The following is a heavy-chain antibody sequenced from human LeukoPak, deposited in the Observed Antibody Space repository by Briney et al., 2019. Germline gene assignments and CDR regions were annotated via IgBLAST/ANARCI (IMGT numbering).Heavy chain of an antibody. CDR2: IYYSGST. J-gene: IGHJ6*02. D-gene: IGHD6-13*01. CDR1: GASISSYY. V-gene: IGHV4-59*01. CDR3: ARGGSAAGDAYYYYGMDV. Sequence: PSETLSLTCTVSGASISSYYWSWIRQPPGKGLEWIGYIYYSGSTNYNPSLKSRVTISVDTSKNQFSLKLSSVTAADTAVYYCARGGSAAGDAYYYYGMDVWGQGTTVTVSS.